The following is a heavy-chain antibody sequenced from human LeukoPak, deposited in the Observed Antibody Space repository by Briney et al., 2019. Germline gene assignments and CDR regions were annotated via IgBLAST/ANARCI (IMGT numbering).Heavy chain of an antibody. CDR1: GYTFTSYG. Sequence: ASVKVSCKASGYTFTSYGISWVRQAPGQGLEWMGWISAYNGNTNYAQKLQGRVTMTTDTSTSTAYMELSSLRSEDTAVYYCATGQYSSSWYGYWGQGTLVTVSS. J-gene: IGHJ4*02. V-gene: IGHV1-18*01. CDR2: ISAYNGNT. CDR3: ATGQYSSSWYGY. D-gene: IGHD6-13*01.